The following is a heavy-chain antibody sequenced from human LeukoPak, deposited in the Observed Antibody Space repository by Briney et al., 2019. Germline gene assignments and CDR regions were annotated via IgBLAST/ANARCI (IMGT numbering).Heavy chain of an antibody. CDR3: AREDYYDSSGYHDAFDI. CDR2: INPSGGST. D-gene: IGHD3-22*01. V-gene: IGHV1-46*01. Sequence: ASVKVSCKASGYTFTSYYMHWVRQAPGQGLEWMGIINPSGGSTSYAQKFQGRVTMTRDTSTSTVYMELSSLRSEDTAVYYCAREDYYDSSGYHDAFDIWGQGTMVTVSS. CDR1: GYTFTSYY. J-gene: IGHJ3*02.